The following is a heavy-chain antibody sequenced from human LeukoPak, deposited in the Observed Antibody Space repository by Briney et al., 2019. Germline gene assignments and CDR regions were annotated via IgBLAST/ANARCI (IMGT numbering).Heavy chain of an antibody. D-gene: IGHD1-26*01. V-gene: IGHV4-38-2*01. Sequence: NSSETLSLTCAVSGYSIRSGYYWGWIRQPPGKGLEWIGSVLCGNTHYNPPLKSRVTISVDTSKNQFYLDLSSVTAADTAVYYCARLRGSYYYFESWGQGTLVTLSS. CDR3: ARLRGSYYYFES. J-gene: IGHJ4*02. CDR2: VLCGNT. CDR1: GYSIRSGYY.